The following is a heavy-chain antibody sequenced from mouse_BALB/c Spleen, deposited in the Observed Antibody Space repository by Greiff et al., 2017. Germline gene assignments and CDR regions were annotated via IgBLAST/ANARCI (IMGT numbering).Heavy chain of an antibody. J-gene: IGHJ3*01. V-gene: IGHV14-4*02. CDR3: NARMTTGLAY. CDR2: IDPENGDT. Sequence: EVQLQQSGAELVRSGASVKLSCTASGFNIQDYYMHWVKQRPEQGLEWIGWIDPENGDTEYAPKFQGKATMTADTSSNTAYLQLSSLTSEDTAVYYCNARMTTGLAYWGQGTLGNVAA. CDR1: GFNIQDYY. D-gene: IGHD2-4*01.